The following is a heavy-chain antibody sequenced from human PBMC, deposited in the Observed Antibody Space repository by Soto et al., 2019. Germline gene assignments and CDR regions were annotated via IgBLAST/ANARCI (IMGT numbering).Heavy chain of an antibody. CDR1: GVSISSNYY. CDR2: ISHIGSV. CDR3: ARSFGWYAIDY. J-gene: IGHJ4*02. V-gene: IGHV4-4*02. D-gene: IGHD6-19*01. Sequence: QVLLQESGPGLVQPSGTLSLSCVVSGVSISSNYYWGWVRQPPGEGLEWLGDISHIGSVNYNPSLKSRVPISMDKSQNQFSLKVNSVSAADTAVYYCARSFGWYAIDYWGQGTLVIVSS.